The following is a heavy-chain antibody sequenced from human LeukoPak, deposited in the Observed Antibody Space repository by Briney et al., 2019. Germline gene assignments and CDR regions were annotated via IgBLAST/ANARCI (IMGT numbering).Heavy chain of an antibody. CDR2: ISSSGSTI. CDR3: ARGTGGPNYYYYYMDV. CDR1: GLTFSDYY. V-gene: IGHV3-11*01. D-gene: IGHD7-27*01. J-gene: IGHJ6*03. Sequence: SGGSLRLSCAASGLTFSDYYMSWLRQAPGKGLEGVSYISSSGSTIYYADSVKGRFTISRDNAKNSLYLQMNSLRAEDTAVYYCARGTGGPNYYYYYMDVWGKGTTVTVSS.